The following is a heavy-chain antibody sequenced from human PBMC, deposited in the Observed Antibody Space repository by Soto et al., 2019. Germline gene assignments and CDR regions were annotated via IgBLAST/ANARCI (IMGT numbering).Heavy chain of an antibody. CDR3: ARRTTTVAYNWFDP. Sequence: QLQLQESGPGLVKPSETLSLTCTVSGGSISSSSYYWGWIRQPPGKGLEWIGSIYYSGSTYYNPSLQSRVPISVATSENQFSLKPSSVTAADTAVYYCARRTTTVAYNWFDPWGQGPLVTVSS. D-gene: IGHD4-17*01. CDR2: IYYSGST. CDR1: GGSISSSSYY. V-gene: IGHV4-39*01. J-gene: IGHJ5*02.